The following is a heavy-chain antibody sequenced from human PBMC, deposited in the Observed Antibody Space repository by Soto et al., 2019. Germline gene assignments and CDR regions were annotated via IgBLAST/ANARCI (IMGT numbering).Heavy chain of an antibody. CDR1: GGSISSGGYY. CDR2: IYYSGTTYYT. V-gene: IGHV4-31*03. CDR3: AREPLT. Sequence: QVQLQESGPGLVKPSQTPSLTCTVSGGSISSGGYYWSWIRQHPGKGLEWIGYIYYSGTTYYTYYNPSLKTRVTISVDTSKNQFSLKLSSVTAADTAVYYCAREPLTWGQGTLVTVSS. J-gene: IGHJ4*02.